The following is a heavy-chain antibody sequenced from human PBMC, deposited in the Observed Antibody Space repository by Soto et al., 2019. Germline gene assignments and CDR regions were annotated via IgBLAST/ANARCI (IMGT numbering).Heavy chain of an antibody. CDR2: IYYSGST. CDR3: ARVDYYYYGMDV. J-gene: IGHJ6*02. V-gene: IGHV4-31*03. Sequence: SKTLSLTCTVSGGSISSGGYYWSWIRQHPGKGLEWIGYIYYSGSTYYNPSLKSRVTISVDTSKNQFSLKLSSVTAADTAVYYCARVDYYYYGMDVWGQGTTVTVSS. CDR1: GGSISSGGYY.